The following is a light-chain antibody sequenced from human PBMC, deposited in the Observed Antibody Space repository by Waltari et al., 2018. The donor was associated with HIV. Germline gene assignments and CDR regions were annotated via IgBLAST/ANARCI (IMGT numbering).Light chain of an antibody. CDR3: QQRTDSIT. J-gene: IGKJ4*01. CDR2: DAS. V-gene: IGKV3-11*01. Sequence: EIVLTQSPATLSLSPGERATLFCRASQPVNTYLAWYQQKPGQAPSLVIYDASTRATGVPARFSGSGSGTDFTLTISSLEPDDVAVYYCQQRTDSITFGGGTKVEIK. CDR1: QPVNTY.